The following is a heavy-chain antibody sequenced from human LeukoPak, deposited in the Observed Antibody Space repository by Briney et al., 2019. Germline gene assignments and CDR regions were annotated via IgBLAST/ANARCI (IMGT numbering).Heavy chain of an antibody. CDR2: ISGSGGST. Sequence: GGSLRLSCAASGFTFSSYAMSWVRQAPGKGLEWVSAISGSGGSTYYADSVKGRFSISRDNSKNTLYLQMNSLRAEDTAVYYCARGPDLPFDGDEYFQHWGQGTLVTVSS. D-gene: IGHD3-9*01. CDR1: GFTFSSYA. J-gene: IGHJ1*01. V-gene: IGHV3-23*01. CDR3: ARGPDLPFDGDEYFQH.